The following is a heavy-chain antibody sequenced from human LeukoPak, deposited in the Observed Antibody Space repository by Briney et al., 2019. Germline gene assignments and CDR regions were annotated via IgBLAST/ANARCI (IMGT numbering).Heavy chain of an antibody. CDR2: ISAENGNT. Sequence: ASVKVSCKASGYTFINYGISWVRQAPGQGLEWMGWISAENGNTGYVENLQGRVTITTDESTSTAYMELSSLRSEDTAVYYCARVAEYSSSSPFDCWGQGTLVTVSS. V-gene: IGHV1-18*01. D-gene: IGHD6-6*01. CDR1: GYTFINYG. CDR3: ARVAEYSSSSPFDC. J-gene: IGHJ4*02.